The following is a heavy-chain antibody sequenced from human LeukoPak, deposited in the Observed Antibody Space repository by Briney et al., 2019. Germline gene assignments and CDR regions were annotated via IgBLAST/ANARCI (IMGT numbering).Heavy chain of an antibody. CDR1: GLAFSAYK. V-gene: IGHV3-74*01. CDR3: VVGGGPGY. J-gene: IGHJ4*02. Sequence: AGGSLRLSCAASGLAFSAYKMHWVRQAPRKGLVWVSRISTDGYTTDYADFVQGRFTASRDNTKNTWSLEMNSLRAEDTAVYYCVVGGGPGYWGQGTLVTVSS. D-gene: IGHD2-15*01. CDR2: ISTDGYTT.